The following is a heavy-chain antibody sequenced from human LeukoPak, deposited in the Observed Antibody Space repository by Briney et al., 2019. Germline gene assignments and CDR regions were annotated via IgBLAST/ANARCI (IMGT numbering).Heavy chain of an antibody. D-gene: IGHD1-1*01. CDR2: ISDNGGDR. V-gene: IGHV3-23*01. J-gene: IGHJ4*02. CDR3: GKDWKLDY. Sequence: GGSLRLSSAASGFTFNNYPMSWVRQAPGKGLEWVSAISDNGGDRKYAGSVKGRFTISRDNSKSTLFLQMNSLRVEDTAIYYCGKDWKLDYWGQGALVTVSS. CDR1: GFTFNNYP.